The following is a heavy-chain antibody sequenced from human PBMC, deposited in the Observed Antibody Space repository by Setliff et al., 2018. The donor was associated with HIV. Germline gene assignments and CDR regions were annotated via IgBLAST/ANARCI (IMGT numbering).Heavy chain of an antibody. CDR2: IYTSGST. J-gene: IGHJ3*02. CDR3: ARHRGGGWDDAFDI. V-gene: IGHV4-4*07. D-gene: IGHD1-26*01. Sequence: SETLSLTCTVSGGPFSSYYWSWIRQPAGKGLEWIGRIYTSGSTNYNPSLKRRVTMSVDTSKNQFSLRLTSVTAADTAVYYCARHRGGGWDDAFDIWGQGTMVTVSS. CDR1: GGPFSSYY.